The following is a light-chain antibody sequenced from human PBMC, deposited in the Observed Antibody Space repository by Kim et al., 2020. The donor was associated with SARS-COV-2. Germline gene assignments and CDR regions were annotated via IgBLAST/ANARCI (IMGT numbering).Light chain of an antibody. CDR1: QSLGSKY. Sequence: LSPGARATLSGRASQSLGSKYFAWYQKKPGQAPRLLIYGAITRATGIPDRFSGRGSGIDFTLTISRLEPEDSAVYYCQQYGGSLYTFGQGTKLEI. V-gene: IGKV3-20*01. J-gene: IGKJ2*01. CDR3: QQYGGSLYT. CDR2: GAI.